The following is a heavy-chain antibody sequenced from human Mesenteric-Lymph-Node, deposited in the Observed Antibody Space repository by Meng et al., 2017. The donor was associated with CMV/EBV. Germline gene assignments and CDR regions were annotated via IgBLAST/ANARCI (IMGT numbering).Heavy chain of an antibody. Sequence: TFSSYAISWVRQAPGQGLEWMGGIIPIFGTANYAQKFQGRVTITADKSTSTAYMELSSLRSEDTAVYYCARTDCSSTSCQVDDAFDIWGQGTMVTVSS. CDR3: ARTDCSSTSCQVDDAFDI. D-gene: IGHD2-2*01. CDR1: TFSSYA. CDR2: IIPIFGTA. J-gene: IGHJ3*02. V-gene: IGHV1-69*06.